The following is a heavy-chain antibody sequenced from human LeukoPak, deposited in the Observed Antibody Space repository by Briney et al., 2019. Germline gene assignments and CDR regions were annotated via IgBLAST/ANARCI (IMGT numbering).Heavy chain of an antibody. CDR3: ARVANYYDSSGYYLPDI. D-gene: IGHD3-22*01. V-gene: IGHV3-30*04. CDR1: GFTFSSYA. J-gene: IGHJ3*02. CDR2: ISYDGSNK. Sequence: GGSLRLSCAASGFTFSSYAMHWVRQAPGKGLEWVAVISYDGSNKYYADSVKGRFTISRDNSKNTLYLQMNSLRAEDTAVYYCARVANYYDSSGYYLPDIWGQGTMVTVSS.